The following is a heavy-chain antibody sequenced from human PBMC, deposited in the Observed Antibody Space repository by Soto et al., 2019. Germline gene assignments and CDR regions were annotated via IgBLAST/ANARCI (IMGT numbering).Heavy chain of an antibody. CDR3: ARDDSPRLGPFDY. CDR1: GGSVSSGSYY. V-gene: IGHV4-61*01. CDR2: IYYSGST. J-gene: IGHJ4*02. D-gene: IGHD3-22*01. Sequence: QVQLQESGPGLVKPSETLSLTCTVSGGSVSSGSYYWSWIRQPLGKGLEWIGYIYYSGSTNYNPSLKSRVTISVDTSKNQFSLKLSSVTAADTAVYYCARDDSPRLGPFDYWGQGTLVTVSS.